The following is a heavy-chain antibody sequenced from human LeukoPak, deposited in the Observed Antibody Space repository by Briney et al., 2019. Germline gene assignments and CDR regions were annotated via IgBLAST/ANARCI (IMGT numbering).Heavy chain of an antibody. CDR3: TTDRAISGLPIFGY. D-gene: IGHD3-3*01. Sequence: PGGSLRLSCAASGFTFTNAWMSWVRQAPGKGREWVGRVKGKSDGGTIDYAAPVKGRFTISRDASKTMVSLQMNSLESGDTAVYYCTTDRAISGLPIFGYWGQGTPVAVSS. V-gene: IGHV3-15*01. CDR2: VKGKSDGGTI. J-gene: IGHJ4*02. CDR1: GFTFTNAW.